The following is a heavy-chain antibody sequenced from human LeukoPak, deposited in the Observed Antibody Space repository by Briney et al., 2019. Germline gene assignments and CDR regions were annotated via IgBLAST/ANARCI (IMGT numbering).Heavy chain of an antibody. D-gene: IGHD2-15*01. V-gene: IGHV3-23*01. CDR2: ISGSGGST. CDR3: AKGVHGSRGLDY. CDR1: GFTFSSYA. J-gene: IGHJ4*02. Sequence: GGSLRLSCAASGFTFSSYAMSWVRQAPGKGLEWASAISGSGGSTYYADSVKGRFTISRDNSKNTLYLQMNSLRAEDTAVYYCAKGVHGSRGLDYWGQGTLVTVSS.